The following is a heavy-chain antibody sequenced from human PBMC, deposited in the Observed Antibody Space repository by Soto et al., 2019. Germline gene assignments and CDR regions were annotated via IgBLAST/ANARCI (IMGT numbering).Heavy chain of an antibody. CDR2: ISDSGDRT. D-gene: IGHD3-16*02. V-gene: IGHV3-23*01. J-gene: IGHJ3*01. CDR3: AKDRGIIVKAGDAFDV. Sequence: EVQLMESGGGLVQPGGSLRLSCASSGFTLSMSAVNWVRQAPGKGLEWVSYISDSGDRTYYADSVKGRFTISIDRSKNTVSLQMGSLRAEDTAVYYCAKDRGIIVKAGDAFDVWGQVTKVTVSS. CDR1: GFTLSMSA.